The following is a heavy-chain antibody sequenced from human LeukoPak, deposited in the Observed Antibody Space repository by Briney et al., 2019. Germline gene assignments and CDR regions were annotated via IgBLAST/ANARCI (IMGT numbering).Heavy chain of an antibody. D-gene: IGHD6-13*01. CDR1: GFTFSSYW. Sequence: LSGGSLRLSCAASGFTFSSYWMHWVRQAPGKGLAWVSRINSDGSSTSYADSVKGRFTISRDNAKNTLYLQMNSLRAEDTAVYYCARVGYSSSWYRYYYYGMDVWGQGTTVTVSS. J-gene: IGHJ6*02. CDR3: ARVGYSSSWYRYYYYGMDV. CDR2: INSDGSST. V-gene: IGHV3-74*01.